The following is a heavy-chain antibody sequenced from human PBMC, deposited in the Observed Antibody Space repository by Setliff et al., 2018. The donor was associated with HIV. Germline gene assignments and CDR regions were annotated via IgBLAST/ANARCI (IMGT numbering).Heavy chain of an antibody. CDR2: IYTSGGT. CDR3: ARVSMVRGVIHYYNYGMDV. J-gene: IGHJ6*02. V-gene: IGHV4-61*02. Sequence: SETLSLTCTVSGDSISSDSFFWSWIRQPAGKGLEWIGRIYTSGGTNHNPSLKSRVTISIDTSKNQFSVKLTSVTAADTAVYYCARVSMVRGVIHYYNYGMDVWGQGTTVTVSS. D-gene: IGHD3-10*01. CDR1: GDSISSDSFF.